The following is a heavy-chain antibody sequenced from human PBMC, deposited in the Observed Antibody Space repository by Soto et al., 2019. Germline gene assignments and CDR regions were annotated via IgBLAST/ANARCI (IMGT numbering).Heavy chain of an antibody. CDR1: GGTFSSYA. CDR2: IIPIFGTA. J-gene: IGHJ6*02. Sequence: QVQLVQSGAEVKKPGSSVKVSCKASGGTFSSYAISWVRQAPGQGLEWMGGIIPIFGTANYAQKFQGRVRFTADESTSTAKMELRSLRSEDTAVYYCARALSYYDILTGYFLGPTTTSYYYSGMDVWGQGTTVTVSS. CDR3: ARALSYYDILTGYFLGPTTTSYYYSGMDV. D-gene: IGHD3-9*01. V-gene: IGHV1-69*01.